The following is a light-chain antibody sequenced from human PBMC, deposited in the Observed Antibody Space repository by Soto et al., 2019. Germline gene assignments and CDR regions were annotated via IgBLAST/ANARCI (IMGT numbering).Light chain of an antibody. Sequence: IQLTQSPSSLSASAGDRVSVSCRASQAIGSSFAWYQQKPGKVPEVLLYGASTLQNGVPSRVSGSGSETDFTLTISSLQPEDFATHYCQQLNSYPLTFGGGTKWIS. CDR3: QQLNSYPLT. CDR2: GAS. CDR1: QAIGSS. V-gene: IGKV1-9*01. J-gene: IGKJ4*01.